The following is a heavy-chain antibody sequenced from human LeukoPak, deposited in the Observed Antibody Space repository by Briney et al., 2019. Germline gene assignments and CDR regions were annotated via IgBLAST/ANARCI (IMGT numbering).Heavy chain of an antibody. CDR3: ARSLVAVATPYYFDY. J-gene: IGHJ4*02. Sequence: SETLSLTCTVSGGSINNYFWSWIRQPPGKGLEWIGYIYYIGTTNYNPSPTGRITISIDTSKNQFSLKLSSVTAADTAVYYCARSLVAVATPYYFDYWGQGTLVTVSS. CDR1: GGSINNYF. V-gene: IGHV4-59*01. D-gene: IGHD2-15*01. CDR2: IYYIGTT.